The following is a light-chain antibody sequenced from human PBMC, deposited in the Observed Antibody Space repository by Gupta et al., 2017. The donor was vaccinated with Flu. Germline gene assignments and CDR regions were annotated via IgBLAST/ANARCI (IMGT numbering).Light chain of an antibody. Sequence: DTQITHPPSTLSASVGDRVTIPCRASQSISSWLAWYQLKPGKAPKLLTYKASSLVSGVPSRFSGSGSGTEFTLTISSLKPDDFATYYWHQYDSYPWTFGQGTKVEIK. CDR1: QSISSW. CDR3: HQYDSYPWT. V-gene: IGKV1-5*03. J-gene: IGKJ1*01. CDR2: KAS.